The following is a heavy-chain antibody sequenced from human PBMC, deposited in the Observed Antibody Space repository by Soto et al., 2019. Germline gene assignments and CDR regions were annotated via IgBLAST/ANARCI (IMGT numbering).Heavy chain of an antibody. J-gene: IGHJ6*02. CDR2: ISYDGSNK. CDR1: GFTFSSYG. Sequence: QVQLVESGGGVVQPGRSLRLSCAASGFTFSSYGMHWVRQAPGKGLEWVAVISYDGSNKYYADSVKGRFTITRDNSQNTLYLQMNSLRAEDTAVYYCAKVRAPQDSSGYYYYGMDVWGQGTTVTVSS. CDR3: AKVRAPQDSSGYYYYGMDV. V-gene: IGHV3-30*18. D-gene: IGHD3-22*01.